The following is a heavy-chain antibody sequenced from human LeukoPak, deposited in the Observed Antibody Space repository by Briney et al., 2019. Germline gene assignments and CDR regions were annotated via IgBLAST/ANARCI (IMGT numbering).Heavy chain of an antibody. J-gene: IGHJ4*02. V-gene: IGHV4-34*01. Sequence: PSETLSLTCAVYGGSFSGYYWSWIRQPPGKGLEWIGEINHSGSTNYNPSLKSRVTISVDTSKNQFSLKLSSVTAADTAVYYCARGEASYNWNYYIDYWGQGTLVTVSS. CDR2: INHSGST. D-gene: IGHD1-7*01. CDR3: ARGEASYNWNYYIDY. CDR1: GGSFSGYY.